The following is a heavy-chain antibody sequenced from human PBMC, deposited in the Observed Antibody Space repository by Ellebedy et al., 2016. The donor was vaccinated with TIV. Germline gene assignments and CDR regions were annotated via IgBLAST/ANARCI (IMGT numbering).Heavy chain of an antibody. J-gene: IGHJ6*01. CDR1: DGSIISYY. V-gene: IGHV4-59*08. CDR3: ARLAPLALAGASYYHSMDV. CDR2: VHYSGLT. D-gene: IGHD6-19*01. Sequence: MPGGSLRLSCTVSDGSIISYYWSWVRLPPGKGLEWIGYVHYSGLTNYNPSIKRRVTISIDRSKNQFSLKLNSVTAADTAVYYCARLAPLALAGASYYHSMDVWGQGSTVTVSS.